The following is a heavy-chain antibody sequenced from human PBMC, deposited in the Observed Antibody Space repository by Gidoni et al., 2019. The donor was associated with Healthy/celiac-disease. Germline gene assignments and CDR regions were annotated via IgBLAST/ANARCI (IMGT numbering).Heavy chain of an antibody. D-gene: IGHD3-10*01. Sequence: EVQLLEAGGGLVQPGGYLRRSGAASGFTWSSYAMSWVRQAPGKGREGVSAISGSGGSTSYADSVTGRFTISRDNSKNTLYLQMNSLRAEDTAVYYCAKAEVLWFGEFAPNWFDPWGQGTLVTVSS. CDR1: GFTWSSYA. J-gene: IGHJ5*02. CDR2: ISGSGGST. V-gene: IGHV3-23*01. CDR3: AKAEVLWFGEFAPNWFDP.